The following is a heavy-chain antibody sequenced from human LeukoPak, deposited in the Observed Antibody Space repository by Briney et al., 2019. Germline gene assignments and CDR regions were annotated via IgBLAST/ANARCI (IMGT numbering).Heavy chain of an antibody. V-gene: IGHV4-34*01. Sequence: SETLSLTCAVYGGSFSGYYWTWIRQFPGKGLEWIGEINHRGSTNYNPSLKSRVTISVDTSKNQFSLNLSSVTAADTAVYYCARDSLLSSGWQIWGQGTMVTVSS. CDR2: INHRGST. D-gene: IGHD6-19*01. CDR1: GGSFSGYY. CDR3: ARDSLLSSGWQI. J-gene: IGHJ3*02.